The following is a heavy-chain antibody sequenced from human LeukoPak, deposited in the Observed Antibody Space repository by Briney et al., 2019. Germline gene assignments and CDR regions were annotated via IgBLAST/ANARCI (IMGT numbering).Heavy chain of an antibody. D-gene: IGHD4-17*01. V-gene: IGHV3-74*01. Sequence: PGGSLRLSCAVSGFTFSSYWMHWVRQAPGKGLVWVSRINTDGSSTSYADSVKGRFTISRDNSKNTLYLQMNSLRAEDTAVYYCAKESKHHDYGDYLQPFDYWGQGTLVTVSS. CDR2: INTDGSST. J-gene: IGHJ4*02. CDR1: GFTFSSYW. CDR3: AKESKHHDYGDYLQPFDY.